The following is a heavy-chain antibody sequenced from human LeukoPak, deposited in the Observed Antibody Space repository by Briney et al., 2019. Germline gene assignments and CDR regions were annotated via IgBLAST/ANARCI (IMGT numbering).Heavy chain of an antibody. V-gene: IGHV3-23*01. CDR1: GFTFSSYA. CDR3: AKTETGAHYFYYYGMDV. CDR2: ISGSGDST. J-gene: IGHJ6*02. Sequence: PGGSLRLSCAASGFTFSSYAMNWVRQAPGKGLEWVSGISGSGDSTYSADSVKGRFTIYRDNSKNTLYLQMNSLRAEDTAVYYCAKTETGAHYFYYYGMDVWGQGTTVTVSS.